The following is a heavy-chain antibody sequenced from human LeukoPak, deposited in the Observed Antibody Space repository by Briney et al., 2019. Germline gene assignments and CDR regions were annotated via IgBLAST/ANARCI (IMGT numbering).Heavy chain of an antibody. CDR3: ARAGYYYDSSGYFDY. CDR2: IWYDGSNK. Sequence: GGSLRLSCAASGFTFSSYGMHGVRQAPGKGLEGVAVIWYDGSNKYYADSVKGRFTISRDNSKNTLYLQMNSLRAEDTAVYYCARAGYYYDSSGYFDYWGQGTLVTVSS. CDR1: GFTFSSYG. D-gene: IGHD3-22*01. J-gene: IGHJ4*02. V-gene: IGHV3-33*01.